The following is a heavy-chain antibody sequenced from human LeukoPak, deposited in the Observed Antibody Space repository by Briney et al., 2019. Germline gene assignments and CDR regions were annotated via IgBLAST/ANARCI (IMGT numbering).Heavy chain of an antibody. J-gene: IGHJ4*02. D-gene: IGHD2-2*02. CDR2: ISGSGGST. V-gene: IGHV3-23*01. CDR1: GFTFSSYA. Sequence: PGGSLRLSCAASGFTFSSYAMSWVRQAPGKGLEWVSSISGSGGSTYYADSVKGRFTISRDNSKNTLYLQMNSLRVEDTAVYYCAKDRRGVYTHWGQGTLVTVSS. CDR3: AKDRRGVYTH.